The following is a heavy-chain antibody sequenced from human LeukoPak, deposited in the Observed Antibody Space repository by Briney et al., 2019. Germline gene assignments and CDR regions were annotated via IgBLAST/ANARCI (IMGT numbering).Heavy chain of an antibody. D-gene: IGHD2-15*01. CDR3: ARVPISVVAAITPYYFDH. CDR2: ISWNSGSI. J-gene: IGHJ4*02. CDR1: GFTFDDYA. V-gene: IGHV3-9*01. Sequence: PGGSLRLSCAASGFTFDDYAMHWVRQAPGKGLEWVSGISWNSGSIGYADSVKGRFTISRDNAKNSLYLQMNSLRAEDTAVYYCARVPISVVAAITPYYFDHWGQGTLVTVSS.